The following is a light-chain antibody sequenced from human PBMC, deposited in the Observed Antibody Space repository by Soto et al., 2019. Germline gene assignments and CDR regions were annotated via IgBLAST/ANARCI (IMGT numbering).Light chain of an antibody. CDR3: QQYYSTPPT. J-gene: IGKJ4*01. CDR2: WAS. Sequence: DIVMTQSPDSLAVSLGERATINCKSSQSVLYSSNNNNYLAWYQQKPGQPPKLLIYWASTRESGVPDRFSGSGSGTDFTLTISSLQAEDVAVYYCQQYYSTPPTFGGGTKVAIK. V-gene: IGKV4-1*01. CDR1: QSVLYSSNNNNY.